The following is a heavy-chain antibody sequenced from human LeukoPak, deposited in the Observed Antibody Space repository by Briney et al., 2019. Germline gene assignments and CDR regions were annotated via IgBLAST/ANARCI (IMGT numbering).Heavy chain of an antibody. CDR2: ISGSSSST. D-gene: IGHD2-15*01. CDR3: ATAPYYFDY. V-gene: IGHV3-23*01. CDR1: GFTFSRYG. Sequence: GGTLRLSCAASGFTFSRYGMSWVRQAPGKGLEWASAISGSSSSTYYADSVKGRFTISRDNSKNTLYLQMNSLRAEDTAVYYCATAPYYFDYWGQGTLVTVSS. J-gene: IGHJ4*02.